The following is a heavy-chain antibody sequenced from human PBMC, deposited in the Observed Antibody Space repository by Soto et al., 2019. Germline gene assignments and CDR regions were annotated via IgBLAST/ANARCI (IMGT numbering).Heavy chain of an antibody. J-gene: IGHJ4*02. Sequence: QVQLVESGGGLVKPGGSLRLSCAASGFTLDNYYMSWIRQAPGKGLEWVSYISSSDGTTYYADSLKGRFTISRDNANNSLYLQMNSLRAEDTAVYYCAREINYSKYPRVIDYWGQGTLVTVSS. D-gene: IGHD1-7*01. CDR3: AREINYSKYPRVIDY. CDR1: GFTLDNYY. V-gene: IGHV3-11*01. CDR2: ISSSDGTT.